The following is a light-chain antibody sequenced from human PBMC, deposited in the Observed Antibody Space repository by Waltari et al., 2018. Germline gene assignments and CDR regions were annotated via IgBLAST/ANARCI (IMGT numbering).Light chain of an antibody. J-gene: IGLJ3*02. Sequence: QLVLTQSPSASASLGASVKLTCTLSSGHSSNIIPWHQQPPEKGPRYVVKVNSDGSYRKGDEIPDRCSGSSSGAERYLTISSLQSEDEADYYCQTGGHGTWVFGGGTKLTVL. CDR2: VNSDGSY. CDR1: SGHSSNI. V-gene: IGLV4-69*01. CDR3: QTGGHGTWV.